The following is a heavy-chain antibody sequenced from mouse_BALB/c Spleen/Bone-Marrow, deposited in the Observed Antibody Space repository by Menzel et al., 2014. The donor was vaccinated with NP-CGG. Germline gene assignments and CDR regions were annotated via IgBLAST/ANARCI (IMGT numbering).Heavy chain of an antibody. CDR3: ARSRGNLYAMDY. V-gene: IGHV1-54*01. CDR1: GYALTNYL. J-gene: IGHJ4*01. D-gene: IGHD2-1*01. Sequence: QVQLKESGAELVRPGTTVKVSCKASGYALTNYLIGWVKQRPGQGLEWIGVINPGSGGTNYNEKFKGKATLTADKSSSTAYMQLSSLTSDDSAVYFCARSRGNLYAMDYWGQGTSVTVSS. CDR2: INPGSGGT.